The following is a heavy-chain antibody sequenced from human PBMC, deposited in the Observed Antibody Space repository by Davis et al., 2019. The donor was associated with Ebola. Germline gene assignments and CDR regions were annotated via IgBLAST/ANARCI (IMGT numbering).Heavy chain of an antibody. CDR2: IIPIFGTA. CDR3: AREVRGRYQTKNNWFDP. D-gene: IGHD1-1*01. CDR1: GGTFSSYA. Sequence: AASVKVSCKASGGTFSSYAISWVRQAPGQGLEWMGGIIPIFGTANYAQKFQGRVTITADKPTSTAYMELRSLRSEDTAVYYCAREVRGRYQTKNNWFDPWGQGTLVTVSS. V-gene: IGHV1-69*06. J-gene: IGHJ5*02.